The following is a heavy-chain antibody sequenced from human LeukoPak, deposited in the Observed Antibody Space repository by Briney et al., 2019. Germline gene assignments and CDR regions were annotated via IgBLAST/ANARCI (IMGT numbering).Heavy chain of an antibody. Sequence: GGSLRLSCIGSEFTFSNYAMNWVRQAPGKGLEWVSGIGGGGGITDYAESVRGRFTISRDNSKNTLYLQMDSLRAEDTAVYYCAKGGRHIPAAYDYWGQGALVTVSS. CDR2: IGGGGGIT. CDR3: AKGGRHIPAAYDY. J-gene: IGHJ4*02. CDR1: EFTFSNYA. V-gene: IGHV3-23*01. D-gene: IGHD6-13*01.